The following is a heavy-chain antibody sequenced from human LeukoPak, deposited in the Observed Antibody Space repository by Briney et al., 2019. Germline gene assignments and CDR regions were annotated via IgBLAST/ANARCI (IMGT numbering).Heavy chain of an antibody. CDR3: ARDQGHSSGYY. CDR1: GGSISSSSYY. J-gene: IGHJ4*02. CDR2: IYYSGST. Sequence: SETLSLTCTVSGGSISSSSYYWGWLRQPPGKGLEWIGSIYYSGSTYYNPSLKSRVTISVDTSKNQFSLKLSSVTAADTAVYYCARDQGHSSGYYWGQGTLVTVSS. V-gene: IGHV4-39*07. D-gene: IGHD3-22*01.